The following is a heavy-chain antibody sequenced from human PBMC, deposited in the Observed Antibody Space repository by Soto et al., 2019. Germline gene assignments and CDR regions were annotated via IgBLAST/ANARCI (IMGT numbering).Heavy chain of an antibody. CDR2: IYLSGTT. D-gene: IGHD5-12*01. V-gene: IGHV4-39*07. CDR3: ARDRGPNIVATQRYYYYGRDV. CDR1: GGSISGSSYY. J-gene: IGHJ6*02. Sequence: SETLSLTCTVSGGSISGSSYYWGWIRQPPGKGLEWIGNIYLSGTTYYNPSLKSRVTISVDTSKNQFSLKLSSVTAADTAVYYCARDRGPNIVATQRYYYYGRDVWGQGTTVTASS.